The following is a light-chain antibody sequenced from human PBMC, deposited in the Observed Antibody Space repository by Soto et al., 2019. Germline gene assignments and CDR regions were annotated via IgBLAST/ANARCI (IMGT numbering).Light chain of an antibody. J-gene: IGLJ2*01. Sequence: QSVLTQPPSVSGAPGQRVTISCTGSSSNIGARYDVHWYQQLPGTAPKLLIYGYNNRPSGVPDRFSGSKSGTSASLAITGLQAEDEAVYYCQSYDSSLNDVVFGGGTNLTVL. CDR2: GYN. CDR3: QSYDSSLNDVV. CDR1: SSNIGARYD. V-gene: IGLV1-40*01.